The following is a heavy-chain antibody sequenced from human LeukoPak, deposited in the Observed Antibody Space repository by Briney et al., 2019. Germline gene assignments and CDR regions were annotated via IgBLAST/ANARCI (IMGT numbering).Heavy chain of an antibody. V-gene: IGHV1-18*01. D-gene: IGHD3-10*01. CDR2: ISAYNGNT. Sequence: ATVKVSCKASGYTFTSYGISWVRQAPGQGLEWMGWISAYNGNTNYAQKLQGRVTMTTDTSTSTAYMELRSLRSDDTAVYYCARDSSYYYGSGSLAYWGQGTLVTVSS. CDR1: GYTFTSYG. J-gene: IGHJ4*02. CDR3: ARDSSYYYGSGSLAY.